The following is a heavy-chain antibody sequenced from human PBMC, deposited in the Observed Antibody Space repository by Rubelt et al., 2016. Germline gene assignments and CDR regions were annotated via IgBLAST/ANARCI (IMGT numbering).Heavy chain of an antibody. CDR2: TNHSGST. J-gene: IGHJ4*02. Sequence: QVQLQQWGAGLLKPSETLSFTCAVYGGSFSGYYWSWIRQPPGKGLEWIGETNHSGSTNYNPSLKSRVTISVDTSKNQFSLKLSSVTAADTAVYYCARVTGGSSDYWGQGTLVTVSS. V-gene: IGHV4-34*01. CDR3: ARVTGGSSDY. CDR1: GGSFSGYY. D-gene: IGHD3-16*01.